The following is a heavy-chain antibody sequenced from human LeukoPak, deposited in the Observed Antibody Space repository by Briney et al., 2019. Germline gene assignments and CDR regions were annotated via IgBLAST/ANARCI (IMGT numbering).Heavy chain of an antibody. V-gene: IGHV3-30*02. CDR2: IRYDGSNK. CDR3: ARHVYDSSGYVFDY. D-gene: IGHD3-22*01. J-gene: IGHJ4*02. Sequence: PGGSLRLSCAASGFTFSSYGMHWVRQAPGKGLERVAFIRYDGSNKYYADSVKGRFTISRDNSKNTLYLQMNSLRAEDTAMYYCARHVYDSSGYVFDYWGQGTLVTVSS. CDR1: GFTFSSYG.